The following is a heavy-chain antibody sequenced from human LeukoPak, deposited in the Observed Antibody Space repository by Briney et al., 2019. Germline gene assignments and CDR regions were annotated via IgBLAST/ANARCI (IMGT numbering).Heavy chain of an antibody. D-gene: IGHD6-19*01. V-gene: IGHV4-59*12. CDR3: ARSYSSGWYYWFDS. J-gene: IGHJ5*01. CDR2: IYYSGST. CDR1: GGSISSYY. Sequence: PSETLSLTCTVSGGSISSYYWSWIRQTPGKGLEWIGYIYYSGSTNYNPSLKSRVTISVDTSKNQFSLKLSSVTAADTAVYYCARSYSSGWYYWFDSWGQGTLVTVSS.